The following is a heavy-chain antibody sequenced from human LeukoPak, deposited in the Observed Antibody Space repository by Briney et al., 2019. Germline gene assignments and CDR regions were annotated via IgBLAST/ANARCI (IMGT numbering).Heavy chain of an antibody. J-gene: IGHJ6*02. CDR3: ARVSSSWHPYGMDV. CDR2: IYSGGST. Sequence: GGSLRLSCAASGFTVSSNYMSWVRQAPGKGLEWVSVIYSGGSTYYADSVKGRFTISRDNSKNTLYLQMNSLRAEDTAVYYCARVSSSWHPYGMDVWGQGTTVTVSS. D-gene: IGHD6-13*01. V-gene: IGHV3-66*01. CDR1: GFTVSSNY.